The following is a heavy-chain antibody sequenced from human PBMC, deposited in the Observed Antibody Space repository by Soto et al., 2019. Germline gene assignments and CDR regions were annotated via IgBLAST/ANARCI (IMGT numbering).Heavy chain of an antibody. CDR1: GFTFSSYA. J-gene: IGHJ4*02. Sequence: EVQLLESGGGLVQPGGSLRLSCAASGFTFSSYAMSWVRQAPGKGLEWVSGISGSGGSTYYADSVKGRFTISRDNSKNTLSLQMNSLRAEDTVVYYCAKRSYGLHLDYWGQGNLVTVSS. D-gene: IGHD5-18*01. CDR2: ISGSGGST. V-gene: IGHV3-23*01. CDR3: AKRSYGLHLDY.